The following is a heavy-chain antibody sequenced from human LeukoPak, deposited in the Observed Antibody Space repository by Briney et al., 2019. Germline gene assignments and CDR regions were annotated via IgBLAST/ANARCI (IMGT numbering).Heavy chain of an antibody. D-gene: IGHD2-2*02. Sequence: ASVEVSCKASGYTFTSYGISWVRQAPGQGLEWMGWISAYNGNTNYAQKLQGRVTMTTDTSTSTAYMELRSLRSDDTAVYYCARDARLRGVVPAAIGYWGQGTLVTVSS. CDR1: GYTFTSYG. CDR3: ARDARLRGVVPAAIGY. CDR2: ISAYNGNT. J-gene: IGHJ4*02. V-gene: IGHV1-18*04.